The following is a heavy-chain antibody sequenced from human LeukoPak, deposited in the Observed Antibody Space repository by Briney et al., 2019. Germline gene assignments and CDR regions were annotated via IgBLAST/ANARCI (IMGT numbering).Heavy chain of an antibody. CDR1: GFTFSSYG. J-gene: IGHJ4*02. CDR2: ISYDGSNK. CDR3: AKDREGGPFDY. V-gene: IGHV3-30*18. Sequence: XRSLRLSCAASGFTFSSYGMHWVRQAPGKGLEWVAVISYDGSNKYYADSVKGRFTISRDNSKSTLYLQMNSLRAEDTAVYYCAKDREGGPFDYWGQGTLVTVSS. D-gene: IGHD2-15*01.